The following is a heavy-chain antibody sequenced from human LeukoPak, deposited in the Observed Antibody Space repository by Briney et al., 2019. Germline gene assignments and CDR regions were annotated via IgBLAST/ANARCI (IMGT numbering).Heavy chain of an antibody. CDR2: IKTDGSST. CDR3: ARDDYLGY. V-gene: IGHV3-74*01. Sequence: GGSLRLSCAASGLTFNNYWMHWVRQAPGRGLVWVSRIKTDGSSTHYADSVKGRFTISRDNAKNSVYLQMDTLRAEDTAIYFCARDDYLGYWGQGTLVTVSS. CDR1: GLTFNNYW. J-gene: IGHJ4*02. D-gene: IGHD3-16*01.